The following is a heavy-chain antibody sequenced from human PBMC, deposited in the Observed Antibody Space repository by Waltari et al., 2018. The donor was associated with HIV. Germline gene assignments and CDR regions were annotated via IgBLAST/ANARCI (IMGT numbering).Heavy chain of an antibody. D-gene: IGHD5-12*01. CDR2: IDGSGIT. Sequence: EVQLLESGGGLVQPGGSLRLSCATSGFTFSNYAVIWVRQAPGKGLEGVSVIDGSGITKYAAAVRGRFAISRDNSKNTLYLQMESLRAEDTAVYYCAKSYGYNFRSTYFDNWGQGTLLTVSS. V-gene: IGHV3-23*01. CDR1: GFTFSNYA. CDR3: AKSYGYNFRSTYFDN. J-gene: IGHJ4*02.